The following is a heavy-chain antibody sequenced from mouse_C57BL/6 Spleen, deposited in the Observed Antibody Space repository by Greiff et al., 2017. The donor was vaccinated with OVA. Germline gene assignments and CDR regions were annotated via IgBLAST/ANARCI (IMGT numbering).Heavy chain of an antibody. J-gene: IGHJ1*03. CDR1: GYTFTDYY. Sequence: LQESGAELVRPGASVKLSCKASGYTFTDYYINWVKQRPGQGLEWIARIYPGSGNTYYNEKFKGKATLTAEKSSSTAYMQLSSLTSEDSAVYFCARGTYLYFDVWGTGTTVTVSS. CDR2: IYPGSGNT. CDR3: ARGTYLYFDV. D-gene: IGHD3-3*01. V-gene: IGHV1-76*01.